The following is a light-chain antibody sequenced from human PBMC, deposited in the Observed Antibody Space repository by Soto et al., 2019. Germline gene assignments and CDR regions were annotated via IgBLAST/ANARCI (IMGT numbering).Light chain of an antibody. CDR2: GAS. CDR1: QSVSSDY. CDR3: QQRSNWPLGYT. Sequence: EIVLTQSPGTLSLSPGERATLSCRASQSVSSDYLAWYQQKPGQAPRLLIHGASSRATGIPDRFSGSGSGTDFTLTISRLEPEDFAVYYCQQRSNWPLGYTFGQGTKLEIK. J-gene: IGKJ2*01. V-gene: IGKV3D-20*02.